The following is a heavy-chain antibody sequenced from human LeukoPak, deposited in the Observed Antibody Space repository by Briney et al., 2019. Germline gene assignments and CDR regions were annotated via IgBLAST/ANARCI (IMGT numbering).Heavy chain of an antibody. CDR2: IYYSGST. CDR3: ARANNWFDP. V-gene: IGHV4-59*01. J-gene: IGHJ5*02. Sequence: PSETLSLTCTVFGGSISSYYWSWIRQPPGKGLEWIGYIYYSGSTNYNPSLKSRVTISVDTSKNQFSLKLSSVTAADTAVYYCARANNWFDPWGQGTLVTVSS. CDR1: GGSISSYY.